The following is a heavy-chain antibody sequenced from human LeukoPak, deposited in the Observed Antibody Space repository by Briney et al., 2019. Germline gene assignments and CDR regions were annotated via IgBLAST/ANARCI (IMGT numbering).Heavy chain of an antibody. V-gene: IGHV4-39*01. CDR1: GGSISSSSFY. Sequence: ASETLSLTCTVSGGSISSSSFYWGWIRQPPGKGLEWIGNIHCSGSTNYNPSLRSRITISVDTSKNQFSLKLSSVTAADTAVYYCARAALDNWFDPWGQGTLVTVSS. CDR2: IHCSGST. J-gene: IGHJ5*02. CDR3: ARAALDNWFDP.